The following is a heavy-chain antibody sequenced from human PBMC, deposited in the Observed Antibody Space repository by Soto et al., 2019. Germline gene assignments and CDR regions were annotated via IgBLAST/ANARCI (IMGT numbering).Heavy chain of an antibody. V-gene: IGHV4-31*03. J-gene: IGHJ4*02. CDR1: GGSITSSGYY. D-gene: IGHD2-2*01. CDR2: TSNSAST. CDR3: ARGGGSTKVDY. Sequence: QVQLQESGPGLVKPSQTLSLTCTVSGGSITSSGYYWSWIRQHPGEGLEWIGFTSNSASTSYNPSIKRGVTISVDTSSNQFSLNLKSVTAADTAVYCCARGGGSTKVDYWGQGTLVTVSP.